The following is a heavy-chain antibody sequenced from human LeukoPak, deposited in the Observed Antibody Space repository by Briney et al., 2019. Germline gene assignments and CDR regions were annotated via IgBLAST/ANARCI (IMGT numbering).Heavy chain of an antibody. D-gene: IGHD6-13*01. V-gene: IGHV4-61*02. CDR1: GGSISSSTFY. CDR3: ARLRSRDY. Sequence: SETLSLTCTVSGGSISSSTFYWSWIRQPAGKGLEYIGRIFGSVSTNYNPSLRSRVTISVDTSKNQFSLKLNSVTAADTAVYYCARLRSRDYWGQGTLVTVSS. J-gene: IGHJ4*02. CDR2: IFGSVST.